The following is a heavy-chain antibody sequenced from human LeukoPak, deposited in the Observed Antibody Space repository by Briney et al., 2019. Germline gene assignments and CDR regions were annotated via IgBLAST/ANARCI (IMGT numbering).Heavy chain of an antibody. CDR2: IIPIFGTA. Sequence: SVKVSCKASGGTFSSYAISWVRQAPGQGLEWMGGIIPIFGTANYAQKFQGRVTITADESTSTAYMELRSLRSDDTAVYYCARVPHSYGRVNYYYYYMDVWGKGTTVTVSS. D-gene: IGHD5-18*01. CDR1: GGTFSSYA. J-gene: IGHJ6*03. CDR3: ARVPHSYGRVNYYYYYMDV. V-gene: IGHV1-69*01.